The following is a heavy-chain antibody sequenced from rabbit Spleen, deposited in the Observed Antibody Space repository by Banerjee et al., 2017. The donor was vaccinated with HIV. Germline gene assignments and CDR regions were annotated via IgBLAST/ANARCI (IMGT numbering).Heavy chain of an antibody. CDR2: IYAGSSGST. Sequence: QEQLKETGGGLVQPGGSLKLSCKASGFNLSSYWMCWVRQAPGKGLEWIACIYAGSSGSTYYASWAKGRFTIAKTSSTTVTLQMTSLTAADMATYFCARAVDGSSFSSYGMDLWGPGTLVTVS. CDR3: ARAVDGSSFSSYGMDL. J-gene: IGHJ6*01. CDR1: GFNLSSYW. V-gene: IGHV1S45*01. D-gene: IGHD8-1*01.